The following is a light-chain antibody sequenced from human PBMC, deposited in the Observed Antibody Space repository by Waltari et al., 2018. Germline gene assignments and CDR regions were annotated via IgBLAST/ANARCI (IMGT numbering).Light chain of an antibody. J-gene: IGKJ1*01. CDR1: QSISRF. Sequence: DIQLTQSPSSLSASVVDRVTITCRASQSISRFVNWYQQKPGNAPNVLFHSASTLHSGVPSRFSGSGSGTDFTLTISSLQPEDSAIYYCQQSYSFPRTFGQGTKVEIK. V-gene: IGKV1-39*01. CDR3: QQSYSFPRT. CDR2: SAS.